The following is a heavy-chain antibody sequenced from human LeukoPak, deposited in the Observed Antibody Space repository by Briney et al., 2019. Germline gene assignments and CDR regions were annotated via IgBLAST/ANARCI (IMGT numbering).Heavy chain of an antibody. V-gene: IGHV4-39*01. CDR3: ARIGHEDYYFDY. CDR2: IYSSGST. J-gene: IGHJ4*02. CDR1: GGSISSSDYY. Sequence: KPSETLSLTCTVSGGSISSSDYYWGWIRQPPGKGLEWIGTIYSSGSTYYNPSLRGRVTVSVDASKNQFSLKLSSVTAADTAVYYCARIGHEDYYFDYWGQGTLVTVSS.